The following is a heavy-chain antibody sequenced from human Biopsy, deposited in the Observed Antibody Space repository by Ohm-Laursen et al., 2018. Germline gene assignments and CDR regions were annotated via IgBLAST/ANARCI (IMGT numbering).Heavy chain of an antibody. CDR2: IYFTGRT. J-gene: IGHJ2*01. CDR1: GGPIDSYY. D-gene: IGHD5-24*01. V-gene: IGHV4-59*12. Sequence: SQTLSLTCTVSGGPIDSYYWSWIRQPPGKALEWIGYIYFTGRTSYNPSLKSRVTMSVNTSKKQFSLRLISVTAADTAVYYCASSGYNPDWNFDLWGRGTRDTVSS. CDR3: ASSGYNPDWNFDL.